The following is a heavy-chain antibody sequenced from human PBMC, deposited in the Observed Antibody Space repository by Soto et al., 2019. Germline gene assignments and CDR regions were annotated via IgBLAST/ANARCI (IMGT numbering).Heavy chain of an antibody. D-gene: IGHD3-10*01. J-gene: IGHJ6*02. CDR3: TRDSEVVRYYYYGMDV. CDR1: GFTFGDYA. Sequence: PGGSLRLSCTASGFTFGDYAMSWFRQAPGKGLEWVGFIRSKAYGGTTEYAASVKGRFTISRDDSKSIAYLQMNSLKTEDTAVYYCTRDSEVVRYYYYGMDVWGQGTKVTV. V-gene: IGHV3-49*03. CDR2: IRSKAYGGTT.